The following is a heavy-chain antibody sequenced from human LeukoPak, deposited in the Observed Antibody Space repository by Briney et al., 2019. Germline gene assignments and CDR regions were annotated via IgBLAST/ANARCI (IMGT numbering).Heavy chain of an antibody. CDR3: AKMRGHTREAYFFDY. J-gene: IGHJ4*02. V-gene: IGHV3-23*01. Sequence: GGSLRLSCEASGYTFNSFAVSWVRQAPGKGLEWVSSIGNGGTTYYAGSVKGRFTISRDNSKNTLYLQVNSLRAEDTAVYYCAKMRGHTREAYFFDYWGQGALVTVSS. CDR1: GYTFNSFA. CDR2: IGNGGTT. D-gene: IGHD1-26*01.